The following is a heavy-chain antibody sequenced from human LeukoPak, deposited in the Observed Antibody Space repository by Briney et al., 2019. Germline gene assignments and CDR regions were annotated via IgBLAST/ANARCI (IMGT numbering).Heavy chain of an antibody. J-gene: IGHJ4*02. Sequence: GTSLRLSCAASGFIFRNHGMHWVCKAPGKGLEWVALMWFDGTRESYTDSVKGRFTISRDNSKNTLYLQMNSLRAEDTAVYYCAKIPVRRTAMVTMDYWGQGTLVTVSS. CDR1: GFIFRNHG. D-gene: IGHD5-18*01. V-gene: IGHV3-33*06. CDR3: AKIPVRRTAMVTMDY. CDR2: MWFDGTRE.